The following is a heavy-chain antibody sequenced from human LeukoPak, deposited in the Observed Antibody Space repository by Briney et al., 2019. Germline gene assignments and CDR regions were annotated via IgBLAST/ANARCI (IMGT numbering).Heavy chain of an antibody. J-gene: IGHJ4*02. CDR3: AKEELGGGHFDY. CDR1: GFTFDDYG. V-gene: IGHV3-20*04. D-gene: IGHD1-26*01. Sequence: GGSLRLSCAASGFTFDDYGMSWVRQAPGKGLEWVSGINWNGGNTGYADSVKGRFTISRDNSKNTLYLQMNSLRAEDTAVYYCAKEELGGGHFDYWGQGTLVTVSS. CDR2: INWNGGNT.